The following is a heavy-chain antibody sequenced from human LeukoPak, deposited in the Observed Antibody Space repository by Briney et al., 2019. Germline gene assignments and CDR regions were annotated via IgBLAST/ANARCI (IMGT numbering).Heavy chain of an antibody. CDR2: ISGSGDNT. Sequence: GGSLRLSCAASGFTISNYAMSWVRQAPGKGLEWVSGISGSGDNTYYADSVKGRFTISRDNSKNTLYVQVNSLGTEDTAAYYCAKGSYYDSSGSFYFDYWGQGTLVTVSS. CDR3: AKGSYYDSSGSFYFDY. J-gene: IGHJ4*02. V-gene: IGHV3-23*01. D-gene: IGHD3-22*01. CDR1: GFTISNYA.